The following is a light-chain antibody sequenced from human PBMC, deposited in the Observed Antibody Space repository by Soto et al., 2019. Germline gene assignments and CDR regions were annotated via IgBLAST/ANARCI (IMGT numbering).Light chain of an antibody. CDR3: QQYNNWPPTLT. J-gene: IGKJ4*01. CDR1: QGISGT. Sequence: DILMTQSPATLSASLGARVTLSCGASQGISGTLAWYQQKTGKATSLLIYGASTRATGIPARLSGSGSGTEFTLTISSMQSEDFAVYYCQQYNNWPPTLTFGGGTKVDIK. V-gene: IGKV3-15*01. CDR2: GAS.